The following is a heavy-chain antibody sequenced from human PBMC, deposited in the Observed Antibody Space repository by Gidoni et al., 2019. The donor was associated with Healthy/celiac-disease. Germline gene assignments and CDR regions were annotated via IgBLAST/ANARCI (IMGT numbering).Heavy chain of an antibody. D-gene: IGHD2-15*01. CDR1: GYTFTGYY. J-gene: IGHJ4*02. V-gene: IGHV1-2*06. Sequence: QVQLVQSGAEVKKPGASVTVSCKAYGYTFTGYYMHWVRQAPGQGLEWMGRINPNSGGTNYAQKFQGRVTMTRDTSISTAYMELSRLRSDDTAVYYCVQGVAATGGTFDYWGQGTLVTVSS. CDR3: VQGVAATGGTFDY. CDR2: INPNSGGT.